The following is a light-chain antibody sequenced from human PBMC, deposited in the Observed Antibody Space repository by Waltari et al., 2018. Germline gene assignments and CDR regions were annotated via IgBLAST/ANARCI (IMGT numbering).Light chain of an antibody. J-gene: IGKJ2*01. Sequence: DIQMTQSPSAMSASVGDRVTITCRASQGISNYLAWFQQKPGNVPTRLIYAASSLQSGVPSRFSGTGSGTEFTLTISSLQPEDFATYYCLQHRSFPYTFGQGTKLEIK. CDR1: QGISNY. CDR3: LQHRSFPYT. V-gene: IGKV1-17*03. CDR2: AAS.